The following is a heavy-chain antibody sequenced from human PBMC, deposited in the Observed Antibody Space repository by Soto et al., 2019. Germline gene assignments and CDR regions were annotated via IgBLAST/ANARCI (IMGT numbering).Heavy chain of an antibody. CDR1: GYTFTCYG. V-gene: IGHV1-18*01. Sequence: GASVKVSCKASGYTFTCYGISWVRQAPGQGLEWMGWISAYNGNTNYAQKLQGRVTMTTDTSTSTAYMELRSLRSDDTAVYYCASAVRGVGAPPQLDYWGQGTLVTVSS. CDR3: ASAVRGVGAPPQLDY. D-gene: IGHD1-26*01. CDR2: ISAYNGNT. J-gene: IGHJ4*02.